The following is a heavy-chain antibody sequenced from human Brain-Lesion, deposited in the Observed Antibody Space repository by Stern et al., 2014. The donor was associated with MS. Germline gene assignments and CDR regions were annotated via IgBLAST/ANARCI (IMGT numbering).Heavy chain of an antibody. Sequence: QVQLVQSGAEVKKPGASVKVSCKASGYTFSSYDITWGRQASGHGLEGMGWMNPYSGNTGYAQKFKGRVSMTSDPSISTVYMELTSLTSDDTAVYFCARAVRNQLLSEYWGQGTLVTVSS. J-gene: IGHJ4*02. CDR1: GYTFSSYD. CDR2: MNPYSGNT. CDR3: ARAVRNQLLSEY. V-gene: IGHV1-8*01. D-gene: IGHD2-2*01.